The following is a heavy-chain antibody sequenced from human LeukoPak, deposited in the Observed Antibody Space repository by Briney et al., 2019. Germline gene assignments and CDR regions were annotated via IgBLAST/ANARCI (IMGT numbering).Heavy chain of an antibody. Sequence: PGGSLRLSCAASGFTFSSYDINWVRQATGQGLEWMGWMNPNSGNTGYAQKFQGRVTITRNTSISTAYMELSSLRSEDTAVYYCARGPGYCSSTSCWYYYMDVWGKGTTVTVSS. CDR2: MNPNSGNT. V-gene: IGHV1-8*03. D-gene: IGHD2-2*01. CDR3: ARGPGYCSSTSCWYYYMDV. J-gene: IGHJ6*03. CDR1: GFTFSSYD.